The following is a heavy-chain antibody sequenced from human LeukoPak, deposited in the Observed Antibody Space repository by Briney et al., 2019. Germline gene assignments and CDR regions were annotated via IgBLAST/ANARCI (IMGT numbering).Heavy chain of an antibody. D-gene: IGHD3-10*01. J-gene: IGHJ5*02. CDR1: GFTFSSYG. CDR3: AKETYYYGSGSLDP. V-gene: IGHV3-30*18. Sequence: GGSLRLSCAASGFTFSSYGMHWVRQAPGKGLEWVAVISYDGSNKYYADSVKGRFTISRDNSKNTLYLQMNSLRAEDTAVYYCAKETYYYGSGSLDPWGQGTLVTVSS. CDR2: ISYDGSNK.